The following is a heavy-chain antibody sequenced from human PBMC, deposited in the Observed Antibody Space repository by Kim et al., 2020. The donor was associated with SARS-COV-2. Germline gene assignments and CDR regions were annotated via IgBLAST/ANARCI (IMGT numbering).Heavy chain of an antibody. D-gene: IGHD5-18*01. CDR3: AIGSYGEGFDP. V-gene: IGHV1-69*01. J-gene: IGHJ5*02. Sequence: TANYAQKFQGRVRITADESTSTAYMELSSLRSEDTAVYYCAIGSYGEGFDPWGQGTLVTVSS. CDR2: TA.